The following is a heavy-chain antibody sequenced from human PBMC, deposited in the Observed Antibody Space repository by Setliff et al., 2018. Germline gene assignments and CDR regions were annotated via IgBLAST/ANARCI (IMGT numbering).Heavy chain of an antibody. J-gene: IGHJ6*03. CDR2: IFYTGST. CDR1: NGSISSGNYF. CDR3: ARQPYSTTYYYYYYYMDV. V-gene: IGHV4-39*01. Sequence: SETLSLTCTVSNGSISSGNYFWGWIRQPPGKGLEWMGSIFYTGSTYYSPSLKSRVTMSIDTSKNQFSLNLNSVTAADTAVYYCARQPYSTTYYYYYYYMDVWGKGNGHRLL. D-gene: IGHD6-13*01.